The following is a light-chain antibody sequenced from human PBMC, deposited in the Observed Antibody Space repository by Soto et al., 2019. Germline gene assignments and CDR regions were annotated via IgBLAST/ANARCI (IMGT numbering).Light chain of an antibody. J-gene: IGKJ1*01. CDR2: KAS. CDR3: QHYNSYSEA. Sequence: DIQITQSPSTLSGSVGDIVTVTSRASQSVSGWLAWYQQKPGKAPKLLIYKASTLKSGVPSRFSGSGSGTEFTLTISSLQPDDFATYYCQHYNSYSEAFGQGTNVDIK. CDR1: QSVSGW. V-gene: IGKV1-5*03.